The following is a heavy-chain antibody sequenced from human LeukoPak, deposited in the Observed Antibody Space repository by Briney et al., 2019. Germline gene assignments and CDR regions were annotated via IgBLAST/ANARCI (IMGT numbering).Heavy chain of an antibody. V-gene: IGHV4-30-4*01. J-gene: IGHJ5*02. CDR1: GGSISSGDYY. CDR2: IYYSGST. CDR3: ARGFDCRSTSCLWFDP. D-gene: IGHD2-2*01. Sequence: SETLSLTCTVSGGSISSGDYYWSWIRQPPGKGLEWIGYIYYSGSTYYNPSLKSRVTISVDTSKNQFSLKLSSVTAADTAVYYCARGFDCRSTSCLWFDPWGQGTLVTVSS.